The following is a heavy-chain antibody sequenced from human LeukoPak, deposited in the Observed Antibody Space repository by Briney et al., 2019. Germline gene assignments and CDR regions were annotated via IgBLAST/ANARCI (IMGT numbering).Heavy chain of an antibody. CDR2: IYTSETT. J-gene: IGHJ3*02. CDR1: GGSISSYY. CDR3: ARGGYWSSTSCSGGDAFDI. D-gene: IGHD2-2*03. Sequence: SETLSLTCTVSGGSISSYYWSWIRQPAGKGLEWIGRIYTSETTHYNPSLKSRVTMSVDTSKIQFSVRLSSVTAADTAVYYCARGGYWSSTSCSGGDAFDIWGQGTMVSVSS. V-gene: IGHV4-4*07.